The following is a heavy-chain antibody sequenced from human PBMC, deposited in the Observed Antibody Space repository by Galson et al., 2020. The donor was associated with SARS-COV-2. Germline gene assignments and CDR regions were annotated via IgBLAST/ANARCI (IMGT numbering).Heavy chain of an antibody. CDR2: ISGSCSST. D-gene: IGHD7-27*01. V-gene: IGHV3-23*01. CDR1: GFTYSNYA. Sequence: SLKISCAASGFTYSNYAMSWVRQAPGRGLEWDSTISGSCSSTDYADCVKCRFTISRDKSKNTLYLQVSSPGVEDTAVYYCAKEGASVTGDTNWCDPWGQVALVTICS. J-gene: IGHJ5*02. CDR3: AKEGASVTGDTNWCDP.